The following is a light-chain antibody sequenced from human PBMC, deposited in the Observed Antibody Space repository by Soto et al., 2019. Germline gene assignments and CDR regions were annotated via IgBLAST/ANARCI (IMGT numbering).Light chain of an antibody. CDR1: QSVTSSY. V-gene: IGKV3-20*01. Sequence: EIVLTQSPGTLSLSPGERATLSCRASQSVTSSYLTWYQQKPGQAPRLLIYGASSRAAGIPDRFSGSGSGTDFTLTINRLEPEDFAVDYCQQYGTSLSWTFGLWTKVEIK. CDR2: GAS. J-gene: IGKJ1*01. CDR3: QQYGTSLSWT.